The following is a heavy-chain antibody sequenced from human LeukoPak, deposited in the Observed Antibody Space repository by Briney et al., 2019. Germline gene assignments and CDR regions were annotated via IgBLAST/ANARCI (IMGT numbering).Heavy chain of an antibody. D-gene: IGHD4-23*01. J-gene: IGHJ4*02. V-gene: IGHV1-18*01. CDR1: GYTFTSYG. CDR2: ISAYNGNT. CDR3: ARVVTVVTSRYFDY. Sequence: ASVKVSCKASGYTFTSYGISWVRQAPGQALEWMGWISAYNGNTNYAQKLQGRVTMTTDTSTSTAYMELRSLRSDDTAVYYCARVVTVVTSRYFDYWGQGTLVTVSS.